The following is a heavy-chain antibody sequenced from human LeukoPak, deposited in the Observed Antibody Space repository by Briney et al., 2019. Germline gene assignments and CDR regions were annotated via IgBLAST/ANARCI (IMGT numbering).Heavy chain of an antibody. CDR3: ALCSASGMDV. CDR1: GFTFSSYA. D-gene: IGHD6-19*01. V-gene: IGHV3-23*01. J-gene: IGHJ6*02. Sequence: RTGGSLRLSCAASGFTFSSYAMRWVRQAPGRGLEWVSAISGSGGSTYYADCVEGRFPISRDNSKMSLYLQMIRVKAADTAVYDCALCSASGMDVWGQGTTVTVSS. CDR2: ISGSGGST.